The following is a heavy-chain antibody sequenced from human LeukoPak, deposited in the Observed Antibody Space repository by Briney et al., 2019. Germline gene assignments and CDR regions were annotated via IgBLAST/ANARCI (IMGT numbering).Heavy chain of an antibody. V-gene: IGHV4-39*01. CDR1: GGSISSSSYY. Sequence: SEPLSLTCTVSGGSISSSSYYWGWIRQPPGKGLEWIGSVYYSGGTYYNPSLKSRVTISVDTSKNQFSLKLSSVTAADTAVYYCARHSSASYPADWGQRTLVTVSS. D-gene: IGHD1-26*01. CDR3: ARHSSASYPAD. CDR2: VYYSGGT. J-gene: IGHJ4*02.